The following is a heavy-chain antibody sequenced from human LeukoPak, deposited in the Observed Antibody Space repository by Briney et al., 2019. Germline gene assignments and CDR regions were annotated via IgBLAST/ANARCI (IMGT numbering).Heavy chain of an antibody. J-gene: IGHJ4*02. CDR2: INPNTGGT. CDR3: ASGTYRGNWNFDY. Sequence: ASVKVSCKTSGYTFTAYSMHWLRQAPAQGLEWMGWINPNTGGTKYAQKFQGRVAITRDTSISTAYMEMSGLTSDDTAVYYCASGTYRGNWNFDYWGQGTLVTVSS. D-gene: IGHD1-26*01. CDR1: GYTFTAYS. V-gene: IGHV1-2*02.